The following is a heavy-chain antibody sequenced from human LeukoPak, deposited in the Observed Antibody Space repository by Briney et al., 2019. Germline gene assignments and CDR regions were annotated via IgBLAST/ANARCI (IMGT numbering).Heavy chain of an antibody. CDR2: IRNDGSNK. J-gene: IGHJ4*02. CDR1: EFTFSTYG. V-gene: IGHV3-30*02. Sequence: GGSLRLSCAASEFTFSTYGMHWVRQAPGKGLEWVAFIRNDGSNKYHGDSVKGRFTISRDNSKNTLYLQMNSLRVEDTAVYYCAKAALGRGFCSTTSCSLDSWGQGTLVTVSS. CDR3: AKAALGRGFCSTTSCSLDS. D-gene: IGHD2-2*01.